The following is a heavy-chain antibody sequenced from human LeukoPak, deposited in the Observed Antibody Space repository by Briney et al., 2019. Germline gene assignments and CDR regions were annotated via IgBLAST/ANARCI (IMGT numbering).Heavy chain of an antibody. V-gene: IGHV3-23*01. D-gene: IGHD6-19*01. Sequence: TGGSLRLSCAASGFTFSSYAMSWVRQAPGKGLEWVSAISGSGGSAYYADSVKGRFTISRDNSKNTLYLQMNSLRAEDTAVYYCAKDPEGIAVAHFDYWGQGTLVTVSS. CDR1: GFTFSSYA. J-gene: IGHJ4*02. CDR2: ISGSGGSA. CDR3: AKDPEGIAVAHFDY.